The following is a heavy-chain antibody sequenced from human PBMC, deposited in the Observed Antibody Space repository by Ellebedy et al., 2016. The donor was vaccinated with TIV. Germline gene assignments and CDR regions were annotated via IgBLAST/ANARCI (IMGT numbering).Heavy chain of an antibody. J-gene: IGHJ4*02. Sequence: GGSLRLSCAASGFTFSSSGMNWVRQAPGKGLEWVAFIRFDGNNAYYADSVKGRFTISRDNSKNTLYLQMNSLRSDDTAVYYCARVSPRERSEDGLTGEKDSWGQGTLVAVSS. CDR3: ARVSPRERSEDGLTGEKDS. CDR1: GFTFSSSG. D-gene: IGHD3-9*01. CDR2: IRFDGNNA. V-gene: IGHV3-30*02.